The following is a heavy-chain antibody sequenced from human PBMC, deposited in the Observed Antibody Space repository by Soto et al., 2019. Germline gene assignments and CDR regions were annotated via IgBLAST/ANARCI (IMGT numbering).Heavy chain of an antibody. J-gene: IGHJ4*02. CDR2: ISGSGAYT. V-gene: IGHV3-23*01. Sequence: PGRSMRRSCPAAACTFSTYAMNWVRQSPGNGVGWVSSISGSGAYTYYADSVQGRFTISRDNSKNTMNLQMNSLRAEDTAVYSCARARHPYSTKYYFDYWGQGTLVTVSS. D-gene: IGHD2-2*01. CDR1: ACTFSTYA. CDR3: ARARHPYSTKYYFDY.